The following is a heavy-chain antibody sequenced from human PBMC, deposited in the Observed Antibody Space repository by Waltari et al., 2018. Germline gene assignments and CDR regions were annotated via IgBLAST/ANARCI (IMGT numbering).Heavy chain of an antibody. CDR2: MFISGST. J-gene: IGHJ4*02. D-gene: IGHD3-22*01. CDR1: GGSFSGYY. Sequence: QVQLQQWGAGLLKPSETLSLTCAVYGGSFSGYYWSWIRQPDGKGLEWIGRMFISGSTNYNPSLESRVTVSVDTSNNQFSLNLRSVTAAYTAVYYCARERPDAHYYDINERKYFDIWGQGTLVTVSS. CDR3: ARERPDAHYYDINERKYFDI. V-gene: IGHV4-59*10.